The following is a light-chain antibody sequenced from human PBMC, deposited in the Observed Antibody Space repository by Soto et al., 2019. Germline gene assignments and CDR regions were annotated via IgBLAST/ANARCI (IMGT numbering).Light chain of an antibody. CDR3: QQYNNWPWT. V-gene: IGKV3-15*01. Sequence: EIVMTQSPATLSVSPGVRATLSSRASQSISVTLAWYQQNPGQAPRLLIYGASTRATSFPARFSGSGSGTDFTLTISSLQSEDFAVYYCQQYNNWPWTFGQGTKVDI. CDR1: QSISVT. J-gene: IGKJ1*01. CDR2: GAS.